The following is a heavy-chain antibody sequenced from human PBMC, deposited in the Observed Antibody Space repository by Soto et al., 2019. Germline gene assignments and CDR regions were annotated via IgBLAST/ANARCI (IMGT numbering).Heavy chain of an antibody. V-gene: IGHV3-23*01. CDR3: AKYAGIVVVVATVSAPLDY. D-gene: IGHD2-15*01. CDR2: ISGGGGRT. CDR1: GFTFNNDA. Sequence: EVQLLESGGGLVQPGGSLRLSCAASGFTFNNDAMTWVRQAPGKGLEWVSGISGGGGRTYYADSVKGRFTVSRDISKNTLYLQMDSLRAEDTALYYCAKYAGIVVVVATVSAPLDYWGQGTLVTVSS. J-gene: IGHJ4*02.